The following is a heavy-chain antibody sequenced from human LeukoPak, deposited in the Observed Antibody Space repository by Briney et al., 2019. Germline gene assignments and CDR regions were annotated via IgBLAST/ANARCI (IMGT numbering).Heavy chain of an antibody. J-gene: IGHJ3*02. Sequence: GASVKASCKAFGYIFTSYYMHWVRQAPGQGLEWMAIINPTGGTTAYAQKFQGRVTVTRDTSTSTVYMELSSLRSDDTAVYYCARTSVTAPLGAFDIWGQGTMVTVSS. V-gene: IGHV1-46*01. D-gene: IGHD6-6*01. CDR2: INPTGGTT. CDR3: ARTSVTAPLGAFDI. CDR1: GYIFTSYY.